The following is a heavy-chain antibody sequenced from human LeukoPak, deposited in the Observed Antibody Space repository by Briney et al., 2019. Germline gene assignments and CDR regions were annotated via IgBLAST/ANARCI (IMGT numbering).Heavy chain of an antibody. CDR3: ARQGGMATAFDI. Sequence: GESLKISCKGSGYLFINYWIAWVRPMPGKGLERMGMIYPGDSDTRYSPSFQGQVTISADKSISTAYLQWSSLKASDTAMYYCARQGGMATAFDIWGQGTMVTVSS. V-gene: IGHV5-51*01. CDR1: GYLFINYW. D-gene: IGHD5-24*01. J-gene: IGHJ3*02. CDR2: IYPGDSDT.